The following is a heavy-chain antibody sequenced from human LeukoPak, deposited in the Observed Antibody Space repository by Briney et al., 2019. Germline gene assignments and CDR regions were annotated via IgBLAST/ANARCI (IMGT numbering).Heavy chain of an antibody. Sequence: SVKVSCKASGGTFSSYAISWVRQAPGQGLEWMGGIIPIFGTANYAQKFQGRVTITTDESTSTAYMELSSLRSEDTAVYYCAAHYYDSSALAYWGQGTLVTVSS. J-gene: IGHJ4*02. CDR3: AAHYYDSSALAY. D-gene: IGHD3-22*01. CDR1: GGTFSSYA. V-gene: IGHV1-69*05. CDR2: IIPIFGTA.